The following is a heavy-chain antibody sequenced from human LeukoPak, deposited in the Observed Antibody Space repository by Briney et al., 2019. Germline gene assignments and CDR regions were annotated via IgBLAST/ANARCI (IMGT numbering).Heavy chain of an antibody. J-gene: IGHJ3*02. V-gene: IGHV1-2*02. CDR1: GYIFTAYY. D-gene: IGHD3-10*01. CDR2: IGPDSGVT. CDR3: ARELLWFGEFGDGFDI. Sequence: ASVKVSCKASGYIFTAYYLQWVRQAPGQGPEWMGWIGPDSGVTDYAQKFQGRVTMTRDTSINTVYMELSSLRFDDTAVYYCARELLWFGEFGDGFDIWGQGTMVTVSS.